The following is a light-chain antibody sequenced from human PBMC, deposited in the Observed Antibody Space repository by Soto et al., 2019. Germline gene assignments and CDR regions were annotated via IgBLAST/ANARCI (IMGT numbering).Light chain of an antibody. CDR2: GAS. J-gene: IGKJ5*01. CDR1: QSVSSN. V-gene: IGKV3-15*01. CDR3: QQYKNWPPIT. Sequence: EIVLTQSPATLSLSPGGRATLSCRASQSVSSNLAWYQQKPGQAPRLLIYGASTRATGIPARFSGSGSGTEFTLTISSLQSEDFAVYYCQQYKNWPPITFGQGTRLEIK.